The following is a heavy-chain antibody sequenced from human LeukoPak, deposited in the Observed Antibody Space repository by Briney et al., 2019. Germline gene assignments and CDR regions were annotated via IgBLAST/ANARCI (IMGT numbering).Heavy chain of an antibody. CDR1: GGSISSGSYY. V-gene: IGHV4-61*02. CDR3: ARESSHYYGMDV. D-gene: IGHD6-6*01. J-gene: IGHJ6*02. Sequence: SETLSLTCTVPGGSISSGSYYWSWIRQPAGKGLEWIGRIYTSGSTNYNPSLKSRVTISVATSKNQFSLKLSSVTAADTAVYYCARESSHYYGMDVWGQGTTVTVSS. CDR2: IYTSGST.